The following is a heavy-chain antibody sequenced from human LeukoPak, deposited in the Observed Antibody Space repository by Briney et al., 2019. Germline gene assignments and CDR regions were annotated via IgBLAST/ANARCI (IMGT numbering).Heavy chain of an antibody. Sequence: ASVKVSCEASGYTFTSYYMHWVRQAPGQGLEWMGIINPSGGSTSYAQKFQGRVTMTRDTSTSTVYMELSSLRSEDTAVYYCARTYCSGGSCPGPTAPDYWGQGTLVTVSS. D-gene: IGHD2-15*01. CDR2: INPSGGST. V-gene: IGHV1-46*01. CDR1: GYTFTSYY. CDR3: ARTYCSGGSCPGPTAPDY. J-gene: IGHJ4*02.